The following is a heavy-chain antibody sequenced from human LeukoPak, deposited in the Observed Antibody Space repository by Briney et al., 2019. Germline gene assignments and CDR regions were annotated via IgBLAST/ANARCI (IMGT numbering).Heavy chain of an antibody. CDR2: IYHSGST. D-gene: IGHD3-22*01. Sequence: PSETLSLTCAVSGGSISSGGYSWSWIRRPPGTGLEWIGYIYHSGSTYYNSSLKSRVTISVDRPKNQFSLKLSSVTAADTAVYYCAVCDSSAYSPNHDAFDFWGQGTVVTVSS. V-gene: IGHV4-30-2*01. CDR3: AVCDSSAYSPNHDAFDF. CDR1: GGSISSGGYS. J-gene: IGHJ3*01.